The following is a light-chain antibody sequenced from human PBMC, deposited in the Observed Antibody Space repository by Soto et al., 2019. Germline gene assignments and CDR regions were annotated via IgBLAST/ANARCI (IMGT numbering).Light chain of an antibody. V-gene: IGLV2-14*03. J-gene: IGLJ1*01. CDR2: DVY. CDR1: SSDVCGYNF. Sequence: QSALTQPASVSGSPGQSITISCTGTSSDVCGYNFVSWYEHHPGKAPKLIIYDVYYRPSGVSDRFSGSKSGNTASLTISGLQAEDEADYYCSSYARTSTLVVGTGTKLTVL. CDR3: SSYARTSTLV.